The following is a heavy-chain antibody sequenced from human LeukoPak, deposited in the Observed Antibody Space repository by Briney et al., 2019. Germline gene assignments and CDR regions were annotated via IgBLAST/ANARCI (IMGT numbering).Heavy chain of an antibody. D-gene: IGHD6-13*01. J-gene: IGHJ4*02. Sequence: GGSLRLSCAPSGFTFGRFAMSWVRQAPGKGPEWVSTISGSGTDTYYADSVKGRFTISRDNSKNTLYLQMNSLRAEDTALYYCAKGSLGSWYFFDYWGQGALVTVSS. CDR2: ISGSGTDT. V-gene: IGHV3-23*01. CDR1: GFTFGRFA. CDR3: AKGSLGSWYFFDY.